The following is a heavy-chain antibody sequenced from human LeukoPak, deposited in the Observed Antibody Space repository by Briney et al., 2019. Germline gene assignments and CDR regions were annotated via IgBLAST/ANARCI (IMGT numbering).Heavy chain of an antibody. V-gene: IGHV3-74*01. CDR3: SRGTSAGGPISPFDF. J-gene: IGHJ4*02. D-gene: IGHD6-13*01. Sequence: PGGSLRLPCVASGFTFSKNWMHWVRQAPGKGLVWVSRIQGDGSNTNYADSVKGRFSISRDNAKNTVYLQMTSLWAEDTGIYYCSRGTSAGGPISPFDFWGQGTVVTVSS. CDR1: GFTFSKNW. CDR2: IQGDGSNT.